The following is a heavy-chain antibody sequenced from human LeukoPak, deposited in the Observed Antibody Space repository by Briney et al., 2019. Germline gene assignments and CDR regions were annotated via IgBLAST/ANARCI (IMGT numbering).Heavy chain of an antibody. Sequence: GGSLRLSCAASGFTFSNYWMHRVRQAPGKGLVWVSRINSDGSSTSYADSVKGRFTISRDDAKNTLYLQMNSLRAEDTAVYYCARVSSGSYFGYYYYYYMDVWGKGTTVTVSS. CDR1: GFTFSNYW. CDR3: ARVSSGSYFGYYYYYYMDV. V-gene: IGHV3-74*01. CDR2: INSDGSST. D-gene: IGHD1-26*01. J-gene: IGHJ6*03.